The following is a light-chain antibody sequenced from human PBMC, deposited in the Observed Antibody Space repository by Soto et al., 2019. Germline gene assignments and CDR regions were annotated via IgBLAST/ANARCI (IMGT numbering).Light chain of an antibody. CDR1: QDISNY. CDR3: QQNYSPPPVT. CDR2: DAS. Sequence: DIQMTQSPSSLSASVGDRVTITCQASQDISNYLNWYQQKPGKAPNLLIYDASNLEIGAPSRFSGSGSGTHFTLTVSSLQPEDFATYYCQQNYSPPPVTFGQGTRLEIK. J-gene: IGKJ5*01. V-gene: IGKV1-33*01.